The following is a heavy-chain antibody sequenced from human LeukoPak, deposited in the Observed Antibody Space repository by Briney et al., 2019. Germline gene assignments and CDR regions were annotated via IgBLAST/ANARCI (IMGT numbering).Heavy chain of an antibody. Sequence: SGGSLRLSCVASGITFSNYAVSWVRQAPEKGLDWVSVISGSAHKIRYADSVKGRFTISRDNSENIVYLQMNNLRVVDTAVYYCAGRPTGYSSGYIHWGQGTLVTASS. V-gene: IGHV3-23*01. J-gene: IGHJ4*02. CDR1: GITFSNYA. CDR3: AGRPTGYSSGYIH. D-gene: IGHD5-18*01. CDR2: ISGSAHKI.